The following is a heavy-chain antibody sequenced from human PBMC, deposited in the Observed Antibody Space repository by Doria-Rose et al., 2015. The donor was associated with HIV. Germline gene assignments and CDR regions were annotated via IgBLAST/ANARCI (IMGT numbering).Heavy chain of an antibody. J-gene: IGHJ2*01. D-gene: IGHD3-22*01. CDR3: ARESHFDHSSGQYFDL. CDR2: ISGSSTYI. V-gene: IGHV3-21*01. Sequence: WVSSISGSSTYIYFTDSLRGRFTISRDNAKNSVYLQMNSLRAEDTAVYFRARESHFDHSSGQYFDLWGRGTLVTVSS.